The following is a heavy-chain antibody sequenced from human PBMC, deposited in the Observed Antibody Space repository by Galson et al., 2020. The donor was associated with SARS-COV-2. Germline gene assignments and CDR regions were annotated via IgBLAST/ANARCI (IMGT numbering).Heavy chain of an antibody. J-gene: IGHJ3*02. V-gene: IGHV3-48*04. CDR2: ISSSSSTI. CDR1: GFTFSSYS. Sequence: GGSLRLSCAASGFTFSSYSMNWVRQAPGKGLEWVSYISSSSSTIYYADSVKGRFTISRDNAKNSLYLQMNSLRAEDTAVYYCASSVVVVPAADAFDIWGQGTMVTVSS. CDR3: ASSVVVVPAADAFDI. D-gene: IGHD2-2*01.